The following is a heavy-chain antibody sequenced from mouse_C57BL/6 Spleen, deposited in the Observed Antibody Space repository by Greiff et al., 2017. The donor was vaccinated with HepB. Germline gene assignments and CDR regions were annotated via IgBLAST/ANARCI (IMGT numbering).Heavy chain of an antibody. D-gene: IGHD2-4*01. J-gene: IGHJ4*01. CDR1: GFTFSSYG. V-gene: IGHV5-6*02. CDR3: ARLRMITRAMDY. CDR2: ISSGGSYT. Sequence: DVMLVESGGDLVKPGGSLKLSCAASGFTFSSYGMSWVRQTPDKRLAWVATISSGGSYTYYPDSVKGRFTISRDNAKNTLYLQMSSLKSEDTAMYYCARLRMITRAMDYWGQGTSVTVSS.